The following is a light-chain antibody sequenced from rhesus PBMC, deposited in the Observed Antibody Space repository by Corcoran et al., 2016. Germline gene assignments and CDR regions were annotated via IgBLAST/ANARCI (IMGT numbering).Light chain of an antibody. Sequence: DIQMTQSPSSLSASVGDRVTITCRASQGISTYLNWYQQKHGKAPKRLIYAISTLERGVPQMFRGSGTWTDFTLTIISLQPEDFATYYCLQYNSDPPTFGQGTKVEIK. J-gene: IGKJ1*01. CDR1: QGISTY. V-gene: IGKV1-43*02. CDR3: LQYNSDPPT. CDR2: AIS.